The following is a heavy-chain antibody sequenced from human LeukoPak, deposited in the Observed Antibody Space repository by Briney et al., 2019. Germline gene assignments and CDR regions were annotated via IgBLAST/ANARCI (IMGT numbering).Heavy chain of an antibody. D-gene: IGHD3-16*02. Sequence: GSLRLSCAASGFDFNDFAMTWVRQAPGKGLEWVSSMSGSGDTTEYAASVKGRFTISRDNSKNTLYLQMNSLTAEDTAVFYCAKDGVILAPGVYWYMDVWGRGTTVTVSS. CDR1: GFDFNDFA. J-gene: IGHJ6*03. CDR3: AKDGVILAPGVYWYMDV. V-gene: IGHV3-23*01. CDR2: MSGSGDTT.